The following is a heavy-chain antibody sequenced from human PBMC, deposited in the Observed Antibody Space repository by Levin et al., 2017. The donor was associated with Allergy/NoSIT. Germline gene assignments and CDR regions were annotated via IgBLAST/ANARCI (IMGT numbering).Heavy chain of an antibody. CDR1: FFSLLFPS. D-gene: IGHD5-24*01. CDR2: IDYNGIT. Sequence: FSFFSLLFPSFSWIRQPPGKGLEWIGYIDYNGITNYNPSLKSRVTISPSPSNDQFSLKLSSVTAADTAVYYCARGMATLDYWGQGTLVTVSS. CDR3: ARGMATLDY. V-gene: IGHV4-59*11. J-gene: IGHJ4*02.